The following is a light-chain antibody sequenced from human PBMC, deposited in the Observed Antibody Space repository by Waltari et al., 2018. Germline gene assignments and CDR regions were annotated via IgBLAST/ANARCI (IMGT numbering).Light chain of an antibody. V-gene: IGKV1-5*03. CDR2: KAS. J-gene: IGKJ1*01. Sequence: DIQMTQSPSTLSASVGDRVTITCRASQKINTWLAWHQQKPGKAPKLLIYKASSLESGVPSRFSGSGSGREFTLTISSLQPDDFATYYCLQYNGEPRTFGQGTKVEVK. CDR3: LQYNGEPRT. CDR1: QKINTW.